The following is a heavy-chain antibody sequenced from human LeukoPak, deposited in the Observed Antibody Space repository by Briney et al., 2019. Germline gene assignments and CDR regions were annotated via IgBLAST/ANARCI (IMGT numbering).Heavy chain of an antibody. J-gene: IGHJ5*02. Sequence: ASVKVSCKASGYTFTGYYMHWVRQAPGQGLEWMGWINPNSGGTNYAQKFQGRVTMTKDTSISTAHMELSRLRSDDTAVYYCARDTAAGTGWFDPWGQGTLVTVSS. D-gene: IGHD6-13*01. CDR1: GYTFTGYY. CDR2: INPNSGGT. V-gene: IGHV1-2*02. CDR3: ARDTAAGTGWFDP.